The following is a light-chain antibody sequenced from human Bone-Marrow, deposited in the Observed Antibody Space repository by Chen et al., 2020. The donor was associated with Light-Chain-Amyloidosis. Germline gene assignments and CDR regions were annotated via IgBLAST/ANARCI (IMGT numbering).Light chain of an antibody. CDR3: AAWDDSLSGWV. CDR1: SSNIGPNY. Sequence: QSVLTQPPSASGTPGQRVSISCSGSSSNIGPNYVFWYQHLPGSAPKLLIYRNNQWPSGVPDRFSCSKSGTSGSLAINGLRSEDEADYYCAAWDDSLSGWVFGGGTRLTVL. CDR2: RNN. J-gene: IGLJ3*02. V-gene: IGLV1-47*01.